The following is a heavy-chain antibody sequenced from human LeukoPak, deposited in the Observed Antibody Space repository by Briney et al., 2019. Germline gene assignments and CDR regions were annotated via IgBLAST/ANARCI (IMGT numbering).Heavy chain of an antibody. J-gene: IGHJ4*02. Sequence: GGSLRLSCAAPGFTFSNYWMNWVRQAPGKGLEWVTNINQDGSEKNYVDSVKGRFTISSDNAKNSLYLQMNSLRAEDTAVYYCARETLMGVAAGYYFDSWGQGTLVTVSS. V-gene: IGHV3-7*01. CDR3: ARETLMGVAAGYYFDS. CDR1: GFTFSNYW. D-gene: IGHD2-15*01. CDR2: INQDGSEK.